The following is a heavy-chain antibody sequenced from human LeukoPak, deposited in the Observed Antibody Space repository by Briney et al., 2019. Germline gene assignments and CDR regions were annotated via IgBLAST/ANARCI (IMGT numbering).Heavy chain of an antibody. D-gene: IGHD3-9*01. CDR1: GGSISSTNYY. CDR3: ARTARGYDILTGYSGLNFDY. CDR2: IYYSGST. J-gene: IGHJ4*02. Sequence: SETLSLTCTVSGGSISSTNYYWGWIRQPPGKGLEWIGYIYYSGSTNYNPSLKSRVTISVDTSKNQFSLKLSSVTAADTAVYYCARTARGYDILTGYSGLNFDYWGQGTLVTVSS. V-gene: IGHV4-61*05.